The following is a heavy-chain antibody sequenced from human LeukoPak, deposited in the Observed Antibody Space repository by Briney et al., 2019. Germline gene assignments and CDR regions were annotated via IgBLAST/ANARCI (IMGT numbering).Heavy chain of an antibody. V-gene: IGHV3-15*01. J-gene: IGHJ4*02. Sequence: GGSLRLSCAASGFTFSNAWMSWVRQAPGKGLEWVGRIKSKTNGGTTDYAAPVKGRFTISRDDSKNTLYLQMNSLRAEDTAVYYCAKDPGYSSGWSDYWGQGTLVTVSS. CDR1: GFTFSNAW. D-gene: IGHD6-19*01. CDR3: AKDPGYSSGWSDY. CDR2: IKSKTNGGTT.